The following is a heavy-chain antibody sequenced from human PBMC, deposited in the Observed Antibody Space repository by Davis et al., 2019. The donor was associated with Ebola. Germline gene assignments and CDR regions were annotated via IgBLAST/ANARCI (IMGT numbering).Heavy chain of an antibody. CDR3: ARARMYYYDSSGYP. CDR2: ISSSGSTI. V-gene: IGHV3-48*03. Sequence: GESLKISCAASGFTFSGSAMHWVRQAPGKGLEWVSYISSSGSTIYYADSVKGRFTISRDNAKNSLYLQMNSLRAEDTAVYYCARARMYYYDSSGYPWGQGTLVTVSS. CDR1: GFTFSGSA. J-gene: IGHJ5*02. D-gene: IGHD3-22*01.